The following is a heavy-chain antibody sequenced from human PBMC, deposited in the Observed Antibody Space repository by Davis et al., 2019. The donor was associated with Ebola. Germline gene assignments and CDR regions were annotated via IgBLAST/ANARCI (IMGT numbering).Heavy chain of an antibody. CDR1: GASVSSNSYY. CDR2: VYYSGST. J-gene: IGHJ4*02. Sequence: MPSETLSLTCTVSGASVSSNSYYWNWIWQPPGKGLEWIGYVYYSGSTNYNPSLKSRVTISVDTSKNQFSLKLRSVTAADTAVYYCARGTSGAEHWGQGTLATVSS. D-gene: IGHD7-27*01. CDR3: ARGTSGAEH. V-gene: IGHV4-61*01.